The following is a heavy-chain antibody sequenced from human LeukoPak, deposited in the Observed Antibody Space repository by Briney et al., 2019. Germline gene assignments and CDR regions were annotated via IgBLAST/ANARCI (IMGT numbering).Heavy chain of an antibody. Sequence: GGSLRLSCAASGFTFSSYSMNWVRQAPGKGLEWVSHISSSSRTIYYADPVKGRFTISRDNAKNSLYLQMNSLRAEDTAVYYCTREAPTTVTTLDYWGRGTLVTVSS. CDR3: TREAPTTVTTLDY. CDR2: ISSSSRTI. J-gene: IGHJ4*02. D-gene: IGHD4-17*01. V-gene: IGHV3-48*01. CDR1: GFTFSSYS.